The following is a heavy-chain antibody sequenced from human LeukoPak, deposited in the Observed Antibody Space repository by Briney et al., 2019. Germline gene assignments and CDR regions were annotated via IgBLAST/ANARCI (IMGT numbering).Heavy chain of an antibody. V-gene: IGHV3-30*04. CDR2: ISYDGSNQ. D-gene: IGHD1-26*01. CDR1: GFSFSSYA. Sequence: GRSLRLSCAASGFSFSSYAMHWVRQAPGKGLEWVAVISYDGSNQYYTDSVKGRFTISRDNSKNTLYLQMNSLRAEDTAVYYCARSFGGSYPHFDHWGQGALVTVSS. CDR3: ARSFGGSYPHFDH. J-gene: IGHJ4*02.